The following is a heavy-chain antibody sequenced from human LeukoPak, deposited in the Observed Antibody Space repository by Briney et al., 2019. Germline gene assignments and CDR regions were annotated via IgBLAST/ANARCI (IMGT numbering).Heavy chain of an antibody. V-gene: IGHV1-18*01. Sequence: ASVKVSCKASGYTFTSYGISWVRQAPGQGLEWMGWISAYNGNTNYAQKLQDRITLTTDTSTTTAYMELRSLRSDDTAVFYCARDEGYFDPHGFDIWGQGTMVTVSS. CDR2: ISAYNGNT. J-gene: IGHJ3*02. D-gene: IGHD3-9*01. CDR3: ARDEGYFDPHGFDI. CDR1: GYTFTSYG.